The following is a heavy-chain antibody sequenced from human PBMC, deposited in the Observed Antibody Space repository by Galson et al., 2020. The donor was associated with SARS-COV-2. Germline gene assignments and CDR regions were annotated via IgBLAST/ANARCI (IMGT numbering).Heavy chain of an antibody. CDR2: IYYSGGT. CDR3: ARSDCGGDCMRHLDC. Sequence: ASETLSLTCTVSGDSVTSGGYYWNWIRHHPGKGLEWIGYIYYSGGTSYTPSLKSRVTISADTSKNQFSLRLNSVTAADTAVYYCARSDCGGDCMRHLDCWGQGTLVTVSS. CDR1: GDSVTSGGYY. V-gene: IGHV4-31*03. J-gene: IGHJ4*02. D-gene: IGHD2-21*02.